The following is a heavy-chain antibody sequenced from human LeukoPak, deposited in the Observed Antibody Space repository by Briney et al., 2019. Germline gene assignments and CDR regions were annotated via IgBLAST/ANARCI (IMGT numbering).Heavy chain of an antibody. CDR2: IYIGGST. D-gene: IGHD5-18*01. V-gene: IGHV3-53*01. Sequence: GGSLRLSCAASGFNVSNYYMSWVRQAPGKGLESVSVIYIGGSTYYADSVKGRFSISRDNSKNTLYLQMNSLRAEDTAVYYCARDGSEKYSYGFDYWGQGTLVTVSS. CDR3: ARDGSEKYSYGFDY. J-gene: IGHJ4*02. CDR1: GFNVSNYY.